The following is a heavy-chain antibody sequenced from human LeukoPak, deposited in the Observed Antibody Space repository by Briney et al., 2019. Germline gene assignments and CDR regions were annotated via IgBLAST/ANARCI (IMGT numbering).Heavy chain of an antibody. J-gene: IGHJ6*03. CDR1: GGTVSSYA. CDR2: ITPIFGTA. V-gene: IGHV1-69*05. CDR3: AGGPAATFFFYMDV. Sequence: SVKVSCKASGGTVSSYAISWVRQAPGQGLEWMGGITPIFGTANYAQRFQGRVTISTDESTSTAYMDLSSLRSEDTAVYYCAGGPAATFFFYMDVWGKGTTVTVSS. D-gene: IGHD2-15*01.